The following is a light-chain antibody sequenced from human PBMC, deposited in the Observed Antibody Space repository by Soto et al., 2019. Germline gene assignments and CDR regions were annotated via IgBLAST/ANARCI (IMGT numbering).Light chain of an antibody. Sequence: EIVLTQSPGTLSLSPGERATLSCRASQSFSRTYLAWYQQKPGQPPRLLIYGTSIRATGIPDRFSGSGSGTDFTLTISRLEPQDFALYYCQQYYGSPYTFGQGTKLEIK. J-gene: IGKJ2*01. CDR1: QSFSRTY. CDR2: GTS. V-gene: IGKV3-20*01. CDR3: QQYYGSPYT.